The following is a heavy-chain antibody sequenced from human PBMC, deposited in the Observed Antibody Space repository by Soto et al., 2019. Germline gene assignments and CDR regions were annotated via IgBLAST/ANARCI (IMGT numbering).Heavy chain of an antibody. CDR2: IGTAGDP. CDR1: GLTFSSYD. Sequence: GGSLRLFCAASGLTFSSYDMHWVRQATGKGLEWVSAIGTAGDPYYPGSVKGRFTISRENAKNSLYLQMNSLRAGDTAVYYCARRHPGPSEVIPDAHVYYYYCVIDVWGQGTKVTVSS. CDR3: ARRHPGPSEVIPDAHVYYYYCVIDV. J-gene: IGHJ6*02. D-gene: IGHD2-2*01. V-gene: IGHV3-13*05.